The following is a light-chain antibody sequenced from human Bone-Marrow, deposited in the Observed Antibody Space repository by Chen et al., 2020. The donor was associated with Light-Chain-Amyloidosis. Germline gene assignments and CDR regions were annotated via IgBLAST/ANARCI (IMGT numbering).Light chain of an antibody. CDR2: VGTGGLVG. Sequence: QPVLTQPPSASASLGASVTLSCTLSIANRTYEVDWYQQRPGKGPRFVIRVGTGGLVGSKVEGIPDRFSVLGSGMNRYLTIKNIQEEDESDYHCGTDHGSGSNFVWVFGGGTKLTVL. CDR3: GTDHGSGSNFVWV. CDR1: IANRTYE. V-gene: IGLV9-49*01. J-gene: IGLJ3*02.